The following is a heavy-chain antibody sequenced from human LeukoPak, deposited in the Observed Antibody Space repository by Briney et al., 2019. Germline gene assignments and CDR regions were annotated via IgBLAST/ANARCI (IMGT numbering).Heavy chain of an antibody. CDR3: AREPPGNYDTSGYYYAYFDY. Sequence: GGSLRLSCAASGLSFGFYAMSWVRQAPGKGLEWVSSISGGGAGTYYADSVRGRFTISRDNAKNSLSLQMNSLTDEDTAVYYCAREPPGNYDTSGYYYAYFDYWGQGTLVTVSS. J-gene: IGHJ4*02. V-gene: IGHV3-23*01. D-gene: IGHD3-22*01. CDR1: GLSFGFYA. CDR2: ISGGGAGT.